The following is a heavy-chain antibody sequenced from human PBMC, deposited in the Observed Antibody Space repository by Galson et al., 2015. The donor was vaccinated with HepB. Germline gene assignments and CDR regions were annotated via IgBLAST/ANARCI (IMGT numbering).Heavy chain of an antibody. D-gene: IGHD3-22*01. CDR2: VNGGNGNT. CDR1: GYTFTSLA. Sequence: SVKVSCKASGYTFTSLAIHWVRQAPGQRLEWMGWVNGGNGNTKYSQIFQGRLTITRDTSASTVYMELSRLRSEDTAVYFCARHKSYFDNVGYFSAFVSWGRGTLVTVSS. J-gene: IGHJ4*02. CDR3: ARHKSYFDNVGYFSAFVS. V-gene: IGHV1-3*01.